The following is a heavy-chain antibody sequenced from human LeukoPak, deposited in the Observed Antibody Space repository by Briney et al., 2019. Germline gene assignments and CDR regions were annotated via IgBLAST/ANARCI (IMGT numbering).Heavy chain of an antibody. D-gene: IGHD3-22*01. J-gene: IGHJ3*02. Sequence: SVKVSCKASGGTFSSYAVSWVRQAPGQGLEWMGGIIPIFGTANYAQKFQGRVTITADESTSTAYMALSSLRSEDTAVYYCASRPMTTDAFDIWGQGTMVTVSS. CDR2: IIPIFGTA. CDR1: GGTFSSYA. V-gene: IGHV1-69*13. CDR3: ASRPMTTDAFDI.